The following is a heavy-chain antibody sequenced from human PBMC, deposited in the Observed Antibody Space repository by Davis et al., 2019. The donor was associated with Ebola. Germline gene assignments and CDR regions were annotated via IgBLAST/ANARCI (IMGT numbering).Heavy chain of an antibody. Sequence: GGSLRLSCAASGFTFDDYAMPWVRQAPGKGLEWVSGISWNSGSIGYADSVKGRFTISRDNAKNSLYLQMNSLRAEDTAVYYCARDLVRSGSYYGSGYWGQGTLVTVSS. V-gene: IGHV3-9*01. D-gene: IGHD1-26*01. CDR3: ARDLVRSGSYYGSGY. CDR2: ISWNSGSI. J-gene: IGHJ4*02. CDR1: GFTFDDYA.